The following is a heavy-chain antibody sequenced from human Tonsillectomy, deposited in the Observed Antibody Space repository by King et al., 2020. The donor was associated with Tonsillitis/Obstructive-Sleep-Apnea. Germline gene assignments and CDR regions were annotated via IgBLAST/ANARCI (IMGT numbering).Heavy chain of an antibody. D-gene: IGHD2-2*01. CDR1: GYTFTSYY. CDR3: ARDCSSISCLYYYGMDV. J-gene: IGHJ6*02. Sequence: QLVQSGAEVKKPGASVKVSCKASGYTFTSYYMHWVRQAPGQGLEWMGIINPSGGSTSYAQKFQGRVTMTRDTSTSTVYMELSSLRSEDTAVYYCARDCSSISCLYYYGMDVGGQGTTVTVSS. CDR2: INPSGGST. V-gene: IGHV1-46*03.